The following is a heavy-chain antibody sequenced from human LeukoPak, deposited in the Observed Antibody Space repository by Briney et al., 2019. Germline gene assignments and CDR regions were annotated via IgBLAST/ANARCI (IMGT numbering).Heavy chain of an antibody. CDR3: VRQDTAMVTNFDY. V-gene: IGHV3-74*01. CDR1: GFTFSSYW. D-gene: IGHD5-18*01. Sequence: GGSLRLSCAASGFTFSSYWMHWVRQAPGKGLVWVSRINSDGSSTSYADSVKGRFTISRDNAKNTLYLQMNSLRAEDTAVYYCVRQDTAMVTNFDYWGQGTLVTVSS. CDR2: INSDGSST. J-gene: IGHJ4*02.